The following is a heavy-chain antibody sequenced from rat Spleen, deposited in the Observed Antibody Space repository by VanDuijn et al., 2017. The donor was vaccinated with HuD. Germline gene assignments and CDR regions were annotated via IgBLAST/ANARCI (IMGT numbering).Heavy chain of an antibody. J-gene: IGHJ4*01. CDR1: GFTFSDYA. CDR3: ARHLGGTNNYGVMDA. Sequence: EVQLVESGGGLVQPGRSLKLSCAASGFTFSDYAMAWVRQAPKKGLEWVATIIYDGSSTYYRDSVKGRFTISRDNAKSTLYLQMDSLRSEDTATYYCARHLGGTNNYGVMDAWGQGASVTVSS. CDR2: IIYDGSST. V-gene: IGHV5-17*01. D-gene: IGHD1-10*01.